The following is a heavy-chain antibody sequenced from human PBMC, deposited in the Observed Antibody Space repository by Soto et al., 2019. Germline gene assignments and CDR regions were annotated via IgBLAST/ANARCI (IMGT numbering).Heavy chain of an antibody. J-gene: IGHJ4*02. CDR3: AKDNRWRTSI. CDR1: GFTFDDYA. Sequence: EVQLVESGGGLVQPGRSLRLSCAASGFTFDDYAMHWVRQAPGKGLEWVSGISWNSGSIGYADSVKGRFTISRDNAKNSLYLQMNSLRAEDTAVYYCAKDNRWRTSIGGQGTLVTVSS. V-gene: IGHV3-9*01. CDR2: ISWNSGSI.